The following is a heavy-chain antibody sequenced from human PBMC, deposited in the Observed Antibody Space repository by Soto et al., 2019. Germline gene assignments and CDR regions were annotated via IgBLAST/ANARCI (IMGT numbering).Heavy chain of an antibody. CDR3: VRLPLSTLVPYGLDV. D-gene: IGHD2-8*02. CDR1: GDSVSANSAA. V-gene: IGHV6-1*01. Sequence: SQTLSLTCAISGDSVSANSAAWNWIRQPPSRGLEWLGRTYYRSKWNYDYAESVKSRMSITPDTSNNQFSLQLNSVTPEGTAVYYFVRLPLSTLVPYGLDVWGQGTTVTVSS. CDR2: TYYRSKWNY. J-gene: IGHJ6*02.